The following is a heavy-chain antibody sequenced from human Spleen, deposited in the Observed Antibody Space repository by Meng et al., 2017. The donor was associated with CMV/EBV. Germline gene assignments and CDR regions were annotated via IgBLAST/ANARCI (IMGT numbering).Heavy chain of an antibody. J-gene: IGHJ3*02. V-gene: IGHV3-43D*03. CDR3: AKDQWELNFDAFDI. CDR2: ISWDGGST. Sequence: GESLKISCAASGFTFDDYAMHWVRQAPGKGLEWVSLISWDGGSTYYADSVKGRFTISRDNSKNSLYLQMNSLRAEDTALYYCAKDQWELNFDAFDIWGQGTMVTVSS. D-gene: IGHD1-26*01. CDR1: GFTFDDYA.